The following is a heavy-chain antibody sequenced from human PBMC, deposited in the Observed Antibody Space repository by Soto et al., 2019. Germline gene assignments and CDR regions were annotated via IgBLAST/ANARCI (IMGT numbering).Heavy chain of an antibody. D-gene: IGHD3-22*01. CDR2: IWYGGSNK. CDR3: ATLLSDSSGTFDY. J-gene: IGHJ4*02. Sequence: QVQLVESGGGVVQPGRSLRLSCAASGFTFSSYGMHWVRQAPGKGLEWVAVIWYGGSNKYYADSVKGRFTISRDNSKNPLYLQMNSLRAEDTAVYYCATLLSDSSGTFDYWGQGTLVTSP. V-gene: IGHV3-33*01. CDR1: GFTFSSYG.